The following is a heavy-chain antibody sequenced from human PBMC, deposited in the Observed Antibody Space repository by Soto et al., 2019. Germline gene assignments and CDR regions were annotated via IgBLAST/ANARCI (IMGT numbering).Heavy chain of an antibody. CDR3: AKATTNGGWFNPFDS. D-gene: IGHD6-19*01. V-gene: IGHV3-23*01. J-gene: IGHJ4*02. Sequence: GGSLRLSCAASGFSFVNYTMNWVRQAPGKGLEWVSGLSGSGTSTYYADSVKGRFTISRDNSRDTLFLQMNSLTADDTAVYYCAKATTNGGWFNPFDSWGQGALVTVSS. CDR2: LSGSGTST. CDR1: GFSFVNYT.